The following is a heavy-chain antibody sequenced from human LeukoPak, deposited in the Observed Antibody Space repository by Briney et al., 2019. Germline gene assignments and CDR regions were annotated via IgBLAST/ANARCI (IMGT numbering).Heavy chain of an antibody. CDR2: ISNAAGTT. CDR1: GFTFGTYA. J-gene: IGHJ5*01. V-gene: IGHV3-23*01. D-gene: IGHD5-12*01. CDR3: AKDGLRGYDFDS. Sequence: PGGSLRLSCATSGFTFGTYAMSWIRQGPGKGLEWAARISNAAGTTNYADSVRGRFTISRDNSQNTLYLQMSSLRVEDTAEYYCAKDGLRGYDFDSWGQGTLVIVSS.